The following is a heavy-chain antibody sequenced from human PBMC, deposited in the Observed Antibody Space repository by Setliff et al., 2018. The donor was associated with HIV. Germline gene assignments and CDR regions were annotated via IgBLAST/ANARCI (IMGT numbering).Heavy chain of an antibody. CDR2: IHPSGET. Sequence: ETLSLTCTVSGGSINYYYWSWIRQPPGKNPEYIGYIHPSGETYYSPSLTSRLTISLDTANNRFSLRLTSATAADTAIYYCARKAADVSGGGMDVWGQGTTVTVSS. V-gene: IGHV4-4*08. J-gene: IGHJ6*02. CDR3: ARKAADVSGGGMDV. CDR1: GGSINYYY. D-gene: IGHD2-15*01.